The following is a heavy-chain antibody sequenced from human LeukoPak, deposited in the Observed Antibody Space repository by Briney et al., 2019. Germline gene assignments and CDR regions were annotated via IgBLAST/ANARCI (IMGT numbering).Heavy chain of an antibody. CDR1: GYTFTSYY. V-gene: IGHV1-46*01. Sequence: ASVKVSCKASGYTFTSYYMHWVRQAPGQGLEWMGIINPSSGDRRYAQKFQGRVTMTRDTSTSTVYLEVSSLRSEDTAVYFCARGSAPLFNSGSDDFDYWGQGTLVTVSS. D-gene: IGHD5-12*01. CDR3: ARGSAPLFNSGSDDFDY. J-gene: IGHJ4*02. CDR2: INPSSGDR.